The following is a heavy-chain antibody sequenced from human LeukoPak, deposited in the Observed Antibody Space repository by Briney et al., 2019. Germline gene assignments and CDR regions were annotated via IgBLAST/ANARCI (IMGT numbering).Heavy chain of an antibody. CDR3: AKAPNSSGGYESPYYYGRTV. CDR1: GFTFSSYA. CDR2: ISGSGGST. V-gene: IGHV3-23*01. D-gene: IGHD6-19*01. J-gene: IGHJ6*04. Sequence: GGSLRLSCAASGFTFSSYAMSWVRQAPGKGLEWVSAISGSGGSTYYADSVKGRFTISRDNSKNTLYLQMNSLRAEDTAVYYCAKAPNSSGGYESPYYYGRTVWGKGPTVPVPS.